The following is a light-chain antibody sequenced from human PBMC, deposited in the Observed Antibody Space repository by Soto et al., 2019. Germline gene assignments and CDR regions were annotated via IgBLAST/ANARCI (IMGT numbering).Light chain of an antibody. Sequence: IMLSLSPGPLSLFPVERANLSCRACQSVSSGYLAWYHKRPGQAARRVIYGSSSRAAGLPDRCSGRGCGTDFTLTISRLEPEDFAVYYRQEWSIWTSTFGQRTRQVIK. V-gene: IGKV3-20*01. CDR1: QSVSSGY. CDR3: QEWSIWTST. J-gene: IGKJ5*01. CDR2: GSS.